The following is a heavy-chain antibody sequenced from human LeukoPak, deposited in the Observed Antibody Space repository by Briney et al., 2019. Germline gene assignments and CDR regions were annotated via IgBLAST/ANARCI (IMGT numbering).Heavy chain of an antibody. D-gene: IGHD3-10*01. V-gene: IGHV1-18*01. CDR2: ISAYNGNT. CDR3: ARGDNYYGSGI. J-gene: IGHJ4*02. Sequence: ASVKVSCKASGYTFTDYGISWMRQAPGQGLEWMGWISAYNGNTNYAQKFQDRVTMTTDTSTSTAYIDLRSLRSDDTAVCYCARGDNYYGSGIWGQGTLVTVSS. CDR1: GYTFTDYG.